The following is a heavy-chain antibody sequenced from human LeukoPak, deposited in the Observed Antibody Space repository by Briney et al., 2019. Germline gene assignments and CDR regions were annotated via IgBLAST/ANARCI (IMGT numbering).Heavy chain of an antibody. CDR2: IIPIFGTV. CDR3: ARDCRITIFGVVTHPGYWYFDL. J-gene: IGHJ2*01. D-gene: IGHD3-3*01. V-gene: IGHV1-69*05. CDR1: GGTFSSYA. Sequence: SVKVSCKASGGTFSSYAISWVRQAPGQGLEWMGGIIPIFGTVSYAQKFQGRVTITTDESTSTAYMELSSLRSEDTAVYYCARDCRITIFGVVTHPGYWYFDLWGRGTLVTVSS.